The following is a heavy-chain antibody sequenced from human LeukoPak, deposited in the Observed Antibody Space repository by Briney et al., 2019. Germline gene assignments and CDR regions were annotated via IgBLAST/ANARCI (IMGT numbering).Heavy chain of an antibody. D-gene: IGHD3-10*01. CDR3: AKDDAWLQFGE. CDR1: GFTFSSYG. V-gene: IGHV3-48*01. J-gene: IGHJ4*02. CDR2: ISSSSSTI. Sequence: GGSLRLSCAASGFTFSSYGMTWVRQAPGKGLEWVSYISSSSSTIYYADSVKGRFTISRDNSKNTLYLEVISLTAEDTAVYYCAKDDAWLQFGEWSQGTLVTVSS.